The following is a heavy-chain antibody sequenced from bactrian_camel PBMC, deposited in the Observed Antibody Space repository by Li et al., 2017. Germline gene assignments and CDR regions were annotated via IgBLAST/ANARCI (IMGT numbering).Heavy chain of an antibody. CDR3: VRDLSGRWSNTLGY. CDR1: GDTYTSYC. D-gene: IGHD2*01. Sequence: HVQLVESGGGSVQAGGSLRLSCAASGDTYTSYCMGWFRQAPGKEREGVAAIDSDGSTSYADSVQGRFTISRDNAKNTVYLQMNSLKPEDTAVYYCVRDLSGRWSNTLGYWGQGTQVTVS. J-gene: IGHJ4*01. V-gene: IGHV3S53*01. CDR2: IDSDGST.